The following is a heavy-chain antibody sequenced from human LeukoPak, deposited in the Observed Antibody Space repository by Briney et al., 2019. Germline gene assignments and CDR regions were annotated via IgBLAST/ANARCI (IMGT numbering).Heavy chain of an antibody. Sequence: PGGSLRLSCAASGFTFSSYGIHWVRQAPGKGLEWVAVISYDGSNKYYAGSVKGRFTISRDNSKNTLYLQMNSLRAEDTAVYYCAKDLSITKVRGVIRYYYGMDVWGQGTTVTVSS. D-gene: IGHD3-10*01. CDR1: GFTFSSYG. CDR3: AKDLSITKVRGVIRYYYGMDV. V-gene: IGHV3-30*18. CDR2: ISYDGSNK. J-gene: IGHJ6*02.